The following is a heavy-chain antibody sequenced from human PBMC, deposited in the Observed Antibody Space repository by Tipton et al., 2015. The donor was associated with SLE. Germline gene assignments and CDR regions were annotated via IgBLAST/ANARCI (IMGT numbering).Heavy chain of an antibody. CDR3: ARVHPIVVVPAANDY. D-gene: IGHD2-2*01. CDR2: ISSSSSYI. V-gene: IGHV3-21*04. Sequence: SLRLSCAASGFTFSSYSMNWVRQAPGKGLEWVSSISSSSSYIYYADSVKGRFTISRDNAKNSLYLQRNSLRAEDTAVYYCARVHPIVVVPAANDYCGQGTLVTVSS. CDR1: GFTFSSYS. J-gene: IGHJ4*02.